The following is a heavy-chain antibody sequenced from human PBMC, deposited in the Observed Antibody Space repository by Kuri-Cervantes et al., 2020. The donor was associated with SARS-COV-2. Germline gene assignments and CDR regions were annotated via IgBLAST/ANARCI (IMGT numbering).Heavy chain of an antibody. CDR3: ATKPPGVNDAFDI. J-gene: IGHJ3*02. Sequence: GESLKISCAASGFTFSSYGMHWVRQAPGKGLEWVAVISYDGSNKYYADSVKGRFTISRDNSKNTLYLQMNSLRAEDTAVYYCATKPPGVNDAFDIWGQGTMVTVSS. D-gene: IGHD1-14*01. V-gene: IGHV3-30*03. CDR1: GFTFSSYG. CDR2: ISYDGSNK.